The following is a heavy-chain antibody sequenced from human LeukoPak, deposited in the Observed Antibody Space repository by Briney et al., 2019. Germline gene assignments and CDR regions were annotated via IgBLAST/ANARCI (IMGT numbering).Heavy chain of an antibody. CDR1: GGSLSELNYY. CDR3: ARQGVVGATGFDF. D-gene: IGHD1-26*01. Sequence: SETLSLTCSVSGGSLSELNYYWGWIRQPPGKGLEWLGNIYYSGSTYNNPSLESRVFISVDTSRNQFSLKLTSVTATDTAVYYCARQGVVGATGFDFWGQGILVTVSS. J-gene: IGHJ4*02. V-gene: IGHV4-39*01. CDR2: IYYSGST.